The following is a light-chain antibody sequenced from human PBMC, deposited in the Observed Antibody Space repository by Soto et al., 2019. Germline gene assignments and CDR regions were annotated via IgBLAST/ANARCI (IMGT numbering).Light chain of an antibody. Sequence: IVLTQFPGTLSLSPWERATLSCRASQSVSSSYLAWYQQKPGQAPRLLIYGASSRATGIPDRFRGSGSGTDFTLTISRLEPEDFAVYYCQQYGSSPLTFGGGTKVDIK. CDR3: QQYGSSPLT. CDR2: GAS. V-gene: IGKV3-20*01. J-gene: IGKJ4*01. CDR1: QSVSSSY.